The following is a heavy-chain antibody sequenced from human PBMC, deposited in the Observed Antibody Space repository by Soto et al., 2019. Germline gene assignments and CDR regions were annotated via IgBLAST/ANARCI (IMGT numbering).Heavy chain of an antibody. Sequence: GESLKISCKGSGYSFTSYWIGWVRQMPGKGLEWMGIIYPGDSDTRHSPSFQGQVTISADKSISTAYLQWSSLKASDTAMYYCARHXAYYYDSSGSGNDAFDIWGQGTMVTVSS. CDR2: IYPGDSDT. V-gene: IGHV5-51*01. D-gene: IGHD3-22*01. J-gene: IGHJ3*02. CDR1: GYSFTSYW. CDR3: ARHXAYYYDSSGSGNDAFDI.